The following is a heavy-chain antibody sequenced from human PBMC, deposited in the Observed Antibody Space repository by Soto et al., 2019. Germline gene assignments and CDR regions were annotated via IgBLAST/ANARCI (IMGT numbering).Heavy chain of an antibody. Sequence: QVQLVQSGAEVKKPGASVKVSCKASGYTFTGYYMHWVRQAPGQGLEWMGWINPNNGGTNYSQKLQGRVTMTRDTSISTVYMELSRLRSAATAVYSCARAFSAAKWFVDYWGQGTLVTVSS. D-gene: IGHD3-10*01. CDR3: ARAFSAAKWFVDY. J-gene: IGHJ4*02. CDR1: GYTFTGYY. CDR2: INPNNGGT. V-gene: IGHV1-2*02.